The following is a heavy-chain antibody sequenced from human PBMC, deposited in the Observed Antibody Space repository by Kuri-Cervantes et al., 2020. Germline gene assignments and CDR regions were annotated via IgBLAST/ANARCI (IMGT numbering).Heavy chain of an antibody. CDR2: ISAYNGNT. V-gene: IGHV1-18*01. J-gene: IGHJ6*02. D-gene: IGHD3-10*01. Sequence: ASVKVSCKASGYTYTSYGISWVRQAPGQGLEGMGWISAYNGNTNGVQKLQGRVTMTTDTPTRTDYMELRGLRSDDTAVYYCAGEGRVITMGRGVYYYCGMDVWGQGTTVTVSS. CDR1: GYTYTSYG. CDR3: AGEGRVITMGRGVYYYCGMDV.